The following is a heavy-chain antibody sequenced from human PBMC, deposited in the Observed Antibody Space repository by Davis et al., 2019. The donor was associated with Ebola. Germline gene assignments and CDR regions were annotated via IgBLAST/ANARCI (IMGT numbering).Heavy chain of an antibody. J-gene: IGHJ5*02. CDR3: ARDPSIARSWRYNWFDP. CDR1: GGSISSSNW. V-gene: IGHV4-4*02. CDR2: IYHSGSP. D-gene: IGHD6-13*01. Sequence: MPSETLSLTCTVSGGSISSSNWWSWVRQPPGKGLEWIGEIYHSGSPNYNPSLKSRVTISVDKSKNQFSLKLSSVTAADTAVYYCARDPSIARSWRYNWFDPWGQGTLVTVSS.